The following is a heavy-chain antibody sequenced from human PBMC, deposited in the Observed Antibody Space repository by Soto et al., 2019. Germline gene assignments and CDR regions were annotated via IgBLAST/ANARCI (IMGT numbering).Heavy chain of an antibody. CDR1: GFTFSNYG. CDR3: AKSDCSGGSCYFPFDC. J-gene: IGHJ4*02. CDR2: ISGSGGRT. V-gene: IGHV3-23*01. Sequence: EVQVLESGGGLVQPGGSLRLSCAASGFTFSNYGMSWFRQVPGKGLEWVSSISGSGGRTYYADSVNGRFTISRDNSKNTLYLQTDSLRAEDTAFYYCAKSDCSGGSCYFPFDCWGQGTLVTVSS. D-gene: IGHD2-15*01.